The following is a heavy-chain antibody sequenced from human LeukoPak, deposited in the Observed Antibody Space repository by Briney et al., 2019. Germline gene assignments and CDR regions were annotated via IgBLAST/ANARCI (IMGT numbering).Heavy chain of an antibody. D-gene: IGHD5-18*01. CDR2: INHSGST. V-gene: IGHV4-34*01. CDR3: ARSGYSYGKRHYFDY. CDR1: GVSFSGYY. J-gene: IGHJ4*02. Sequence: SETLSLTCAVYGVSFSGYYWSWIRQPPGKGLEWIGEINHSGSTNYNPSLKSRVTISVDTSKNQFSLKLSSVTAADTAVYYCARSGYSYGKRHYFDYWGQGTLVTVSS.